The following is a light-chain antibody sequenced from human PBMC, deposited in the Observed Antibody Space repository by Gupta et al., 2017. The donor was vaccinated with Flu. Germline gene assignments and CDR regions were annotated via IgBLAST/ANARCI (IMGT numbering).Light chain of an antibody. J-gene: IGKJ3*01. CDR2: DAS. V-gene: IGKV3D-11*02. CDR3: QQRRYWHFT. Sequence: EIVLTQSPATLSVSPGERVTLSCRASLSVSSYLAWYQQKPGQAPRLLIYDASRRANGVPARFIGSGSGSEFTLTITSREPEDFAVYCCQQRRYWHFTFGHGTTVDFK. CDR1: LSVSSY.